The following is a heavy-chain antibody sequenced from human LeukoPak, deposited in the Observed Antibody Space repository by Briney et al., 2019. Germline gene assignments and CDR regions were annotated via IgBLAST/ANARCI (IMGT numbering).Heavy chain of an antibody. CDR2: IIPIFGTA. D-gene: IGHD4-17*01. V-gene: IGHV1-69*06. J-gene: IGHJ4*02. CDR1: GGTFSSYA. Sequence: SVKVSCKASGGTFSSYAISWVRQAPGQGLEWMGGIIPIFGTANYAQKFRGRVTITADKSTSTAYMELSSLRSEDTAVYYCARDYGDYVFDYWGQGTLVTVSS. CDR3: ARDYGDYVFDY.